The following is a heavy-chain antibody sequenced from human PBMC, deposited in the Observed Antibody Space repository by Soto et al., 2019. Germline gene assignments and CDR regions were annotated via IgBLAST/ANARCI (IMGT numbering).Heavy chain of an antibody. Sequence: RASVKVSCKTSGGTFSSYAISWVRQAPGQGLEWMGGIIPIFGTANYAQKFQGRVTITADESTSTAYMELSSLRSEDTAVYYCASHAGNYDFWSGYYTSSGYYGMDVWGQGTTVTVSS. CDR1: GGTFSSYA. CDR3: ASHAGNYDFWSGYYTSSGYYGMDV. D-gene: IGHD3-3*01. CDR2: IIPIFGTA. J-gene: IGHJ6*02. V-gene: IGHV1-69*13.